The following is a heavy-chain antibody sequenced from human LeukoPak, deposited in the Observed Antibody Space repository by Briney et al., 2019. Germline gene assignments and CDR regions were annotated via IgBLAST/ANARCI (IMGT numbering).Heavy chain of an antibody. CDR3: ARASVLLWFGASTNWFDP. D-gene: IGHD3-10*01. V-gene: IGHV4-39*07. J-gene: IGHJ5*02. CDR2: IYYSGIT. Sequence: SETLSLTCTVSGGSISSSSYYWGWIRQPPGKGLEWIGSIYYSGITYYNPSLKSRVTISVDTSKNQFSLKLSSVTAADTAVYYCARASVLLWFGASTNWFDPWGQGTLVTVSS. CDR1: GGSISSSSYY.